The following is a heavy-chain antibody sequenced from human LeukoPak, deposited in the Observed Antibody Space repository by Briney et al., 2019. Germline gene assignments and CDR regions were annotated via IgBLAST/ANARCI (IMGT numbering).Heavy chain of an antibody. V-gene: IGHV3-9*01. Sequence: GRSLRLSCLASGFNFDEYAMHWVRQTPGKGLEWVSGISWNSASIGYADSVKGRFTISRDNAKNTLYLQMNSLRAEDTAVYYCAGDLSHTFDYWGQGTLVTVSS. J-gene: IGHJ4*02. CDR2: ISWNSASI. CDR1: GFNFDEYA. CDR3: AGDLSHTFDY.